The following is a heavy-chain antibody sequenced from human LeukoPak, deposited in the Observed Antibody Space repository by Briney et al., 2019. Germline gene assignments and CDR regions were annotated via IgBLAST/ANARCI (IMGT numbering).Heavy chain of an antibody. D-gene: IGHD3-3*01. V-gene: IGHV3-53*01. CDR3: ARYGGGARKGENYDFWSGYYEENYYFDY. J-gene: IGHJ4*02. Sequence: GGSLRLSCAASGFTVSSNYMSWVRQAPGKGLEWVSVIYSSGSTYYADSVKGRFTISRDNSKNTLHLQMNSLRAEDTAVYYCARYGGGARKGENYDFWSGYYEENYYFDYWGQGTLVTVSS. CDR1: GFTVSSNY. CDR2: IYSSGST.